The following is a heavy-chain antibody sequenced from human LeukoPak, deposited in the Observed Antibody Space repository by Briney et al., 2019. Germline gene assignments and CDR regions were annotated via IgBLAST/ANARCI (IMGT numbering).Heavy chain of an antibody. D-gene: IGHD6-13*01. CDR2: IKQEESEK. J-gene: IGHJ4*02. Sequence: GGSLRLSCAPSGFPLSSYWISWVRQAPGKGLEWVANIKQEESEKYYVDSVKGRITITRDNAKNSLYMQMKSLIAEDTAVYYCATDMRNSTWFPVGLESWGQGTLVTVSS. V-gene: IGHV3-7*03. CDR1: GFPLSSYW. CDR3: ATDMRNSTWFPVGLES.